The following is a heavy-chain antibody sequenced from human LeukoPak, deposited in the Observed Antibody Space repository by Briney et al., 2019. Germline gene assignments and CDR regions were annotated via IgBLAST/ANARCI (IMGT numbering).Heavy chain of an antibody. V-gene: IGHV3-74*01. CDR2: INIDDTNA. J-gene: IGHJ3*01. CDR3: GRGGDGIDV. CDR1: GFTFSNYL. Sequence: PGGFLRLSCAVSGFTFSNYLMLWVRQAPGGGLVWVPRINIDDTNAYADSVSGRFTISRDNAKNTLCLQMNRLRAEDTAVYFCGRGGDGIDVWGQGTTVIVSS.